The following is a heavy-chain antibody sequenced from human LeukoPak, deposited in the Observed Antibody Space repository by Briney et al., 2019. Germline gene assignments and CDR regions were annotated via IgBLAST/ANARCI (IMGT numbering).Heavy chain of an antibody. CDR3: AREDSSGSSFDY. J-gene: IGHJ4*02. V-gene: IGHV1-69*05. CDR2: IIPIFGTA. D-gene: IGHD3-22*01. Sequence: ASVKVSCKASGGTFSSYAISWVRQAPGQGLEWMGRIIPIFGTANYARKFQGRVTIITDESTSTAYMELSSLRSEDTAVYYCAREDSSGSSFDYWGQGTLVTVSS. CDR1: GGTFSSYA.